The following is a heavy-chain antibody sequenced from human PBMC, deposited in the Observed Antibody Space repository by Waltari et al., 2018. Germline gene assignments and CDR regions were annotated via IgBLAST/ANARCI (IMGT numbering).Heavy chain of an antibody. D-gene: IGHD3-16*01. CDR3: ARGYSDDGGEYFQH. V-gene: IGHV4-4*07. CDR2: VYTTGTT. Sequence: QVQLQESGPRLVEPWETLSLTCRISGVSISDYYWSWIRQPAGKGLEFIGRVYTTGTTDYNPSFRSRATVSVDKSKYHFSLSLTSVTAADTAIYYCARGYSDDGGEYFQHWGQGTLVTVSS. CDR1: GVSISDYY. J-gene: IGHJ1*01.